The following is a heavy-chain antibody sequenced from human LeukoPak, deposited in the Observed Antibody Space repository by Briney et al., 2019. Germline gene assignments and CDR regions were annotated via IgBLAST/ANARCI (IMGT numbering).Heavy chain of an antibody. D-gene: IGHD3-22*01. V-gene: IGHV4-38-2*02. CDR2: IYHSGST. J-gene: IGHJ4*02. CDR3: ARDRYYYDSSGYYYFDY. CDR1: GYSISSGYH. Sequence: SETLSLTCTVSGYSISSGYHWGWIRQPPGKGLEWIGSIYHSGSTYYNPSLKSRVTISVDTSKNRFSLKVSSVTAADTAVYYCARDRYYYDSSGYYYFDYWGQGTLVTVSS.